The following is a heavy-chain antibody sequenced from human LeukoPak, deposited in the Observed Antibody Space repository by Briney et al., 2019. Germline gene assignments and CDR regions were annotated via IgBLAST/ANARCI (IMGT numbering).Heavy chain of an antibody. CDR3: VYSGDYEKGY. CDR1: GFTFSSYW. Sequence: GGSLRLSCAASGFTFSSYWMSWVRQAPGKGLEWVANIKQDGSEKYHLDSVKGRFTISRDNAKNTLYLQMNSLRAEDTAVYYCVYSGDYEKGYWGQGTLVTVSS. CDR2: IKQDGSEK. J-gene: IGHJ4*02. D-gene: IGHD4-17*01. V-gene: IGHV3-7*01.